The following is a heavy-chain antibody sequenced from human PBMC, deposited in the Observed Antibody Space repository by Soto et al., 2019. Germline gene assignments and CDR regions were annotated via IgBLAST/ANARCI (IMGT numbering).Heavy chain of an antibody. CDR1: GFTFSNAW. CDR3: TTASVVVTAIGIDY. Sequence: PGGSLRLSCAASGFTFSNAWMSWVRQAPGKGLEWVGRIKSKTDGGTTDYAAPVKGRFTISRDDSKNTLYLQMNSLKTEDTAVYYCTTASVVVTAIGIDYWGQGTLVTVSS. CDR2: IKSKTDGGTT. D-gene: IGHD2-21*02. J-gene: IGHJ4*02. V-gene: IGHV3-15*01.